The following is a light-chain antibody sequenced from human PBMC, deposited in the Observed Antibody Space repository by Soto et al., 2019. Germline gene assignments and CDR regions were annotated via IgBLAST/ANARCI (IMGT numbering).Light chain of an antibody. CDR2: GAS. Sequence: EIVLTQSPGTLSLSPGERATLSCRASQSINSRYVAWYQQKPGQAPRLLIYGASSRATGIPDRFSGSGSGTDFTLTISRLEPEDFAVYYCQQFGSSPGFTFGPGTKVDIK. CDR3: QQFGSSPGFT. V-gene: IGKV3-20*01. CDR1: QSINSRY. J-gene: IGKJ3*01.